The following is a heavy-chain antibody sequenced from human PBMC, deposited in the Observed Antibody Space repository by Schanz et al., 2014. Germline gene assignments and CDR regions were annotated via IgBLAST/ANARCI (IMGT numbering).Heavy chain of an antibody. CDR3: VSQTGSPNY. Sequence: EVQLVESGGGLVQPGGSLRLSCTASGFTFSDYCMSWVRQAPGKGPEWVTNIKHDGSVKDYVDSVEGRFTISRDNAKMSLLLQMNSLRVEDTSVYVCVSQTGSPNYWGQGTLVTVSS. J-gene: IGHJ4*02. CDR2: IKHDGSVK. D-gene: IGHD6-13*01. CDR1: GFTFSDYC. V-gene: IGHV3-7*02.